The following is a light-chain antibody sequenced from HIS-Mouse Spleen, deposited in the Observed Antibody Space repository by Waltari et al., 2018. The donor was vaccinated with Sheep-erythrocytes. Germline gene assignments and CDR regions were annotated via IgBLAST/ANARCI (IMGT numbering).Light chain of an antibody. CDR1: SSDVGGYNY. CDR3: CSYAGSYNHV. CDR2: DVS. J-gene: IGLJ1*01. Sequence: QSALTQPRSVSVSPGQSVTISCTGTSSDVGGYNYVSWYPQHPGKAPKLMIYDVSKRPAGVPDRFSGSKSGNTASLTISGLQAEDEADYYCCSYAGSYNHVFATGTKVTVL. V-gene: IGLV2-11*01.